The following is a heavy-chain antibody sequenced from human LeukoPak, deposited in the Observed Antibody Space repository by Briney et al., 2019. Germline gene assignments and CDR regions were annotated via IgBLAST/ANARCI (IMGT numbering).Heavy chain of an antibody. V-gene: IGHV3-30-3*01. J-gene: IGHJ4*02. CDR2: ISYDGSNK. D-gene: IGHD4-23*01. Sequence: GGSLRLSCAASGFTFSSYAMHWVRQAPGKGLEWVAVISYDGSNKYYADSVKGRFTISRDNSKNTLYLQMNSLRAEDTAVYYCAKDFRAQTTVVPCDYWGQGTLVTVSS. CDR3: AKDFRAQTTVVPCDY. CDR1: GFTFSSYA.